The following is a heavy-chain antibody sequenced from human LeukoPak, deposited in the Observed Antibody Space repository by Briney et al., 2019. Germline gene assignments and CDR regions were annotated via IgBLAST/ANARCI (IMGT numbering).Heavy chain of an antibody. J-gene: IGHJ5*01. CDR2: INPNSGGT. CDR3: ARDYNSGWFAY. V-gene: IGHV1-2*02. D-gene: IGHD6-19*01. Sequence: EASVKVSCKASGYTFTGYYIHWVRQAPGQGLEWMGWINPNSGGTNYAQKFQGRVTKTRDTSISTAYMELSRLRPDDTAVYYCARDYNSGWFAYWGQGTLVTVSS. CDR1: GYTFTGYY.